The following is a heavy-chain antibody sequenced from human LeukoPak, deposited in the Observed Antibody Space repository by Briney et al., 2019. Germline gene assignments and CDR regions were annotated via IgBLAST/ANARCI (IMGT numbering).Heavy chain of an antibody. J-gene: IGHJ5*02. CDR1: GGSISSYY. CDR2: IYTSGST. V-gene: IGHV4-4*09. Sequence: SETLSLTCTVSGGSISSYYWSWIRQPPGKGLEWIGYIYTSGSTNYNPSLKSRVTISVDTSKNQFSLKLSSVTAADTAVYYCARRRDTPNWFDPWGQGTLVTVSS. CDR3: ARRRDTPNWFDP. D-gene: IGHD3-10*01.